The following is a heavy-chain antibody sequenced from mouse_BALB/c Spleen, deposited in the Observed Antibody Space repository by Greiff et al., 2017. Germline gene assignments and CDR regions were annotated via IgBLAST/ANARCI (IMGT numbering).Heavy chain of an antibody. J-gene: IGHJ2*01. D-gene: IGHD1-1*01. CDR1: GFNIKDTY. CDR3: AHYYGSSH. CDR2: IDPANGNT. V-gene: IGHV14-3*02. Sequence: VQLKESGAELVKPGASVKLSCTASGFNIKDTYMHWVKQRPEQGLEWIGRIDPANGNTKYDPKFQGKATITADTSSNTAYLQLSSLTSEDTAVYYCAHYYGSSHWGQGTTLTVSS.